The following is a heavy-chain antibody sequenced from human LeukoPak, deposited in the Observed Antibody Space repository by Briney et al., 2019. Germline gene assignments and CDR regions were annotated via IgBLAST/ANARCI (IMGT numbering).Heavy chain of an antibody. Sequence: PGGSLRLSCAASGLTFSSYGMNWVRQARGKGLEWVSYISSSASTIYYADSVKGRFTISRDNAKNSLYLQMSRLSAEDTAVYYCARIYGGYVFDYWGQGTLVTVSS. CDR3: ARIYGGYVFDY. CDR1: GLTFSSYG. CDR2: ISSSASTI. V-gene: IGHV3-48*03. D-gene: IGHD5-12*01. J-gene: IGHJ4*02.